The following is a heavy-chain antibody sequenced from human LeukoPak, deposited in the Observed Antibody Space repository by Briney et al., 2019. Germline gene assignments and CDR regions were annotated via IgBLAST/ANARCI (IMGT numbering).Heavy chain of an antibody. CDR1: GGSFSGYY. J-gene: IGHJ4*02. Sequence: SETLSLTCAVYGGSFSGYYWSWIRQPPGKGLEWIGEINHSGSINYNPSLKSRVTISVDTSKNQFSLKLSSVTAADTAVYYCARDFVIDYVWGSYRYYYFDYWGQGTLVTVSS. CDR2: INHSGSI. D-gene: IGHD3-16*02. CDR3: ARDFVIDYVWGSYRYYYFDY. V-gene: IGHV4-34*01.